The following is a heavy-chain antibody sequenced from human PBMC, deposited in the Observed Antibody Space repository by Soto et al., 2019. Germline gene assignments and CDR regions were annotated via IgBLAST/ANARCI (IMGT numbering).Heavy chain of an antibody. CDR1: GGSFSGYY. CDR2: INHSGST. CDR3: ERDGCSGGSCYSNNRSYYYMDV. V-gene: IGHV4-34*01. Sequence: SETLSLTCAVYGGSFSGYYWSWIRQPPGKGLEWIGEINHSGSTNYNPSLKSRVTISVDTSKNQFSLKLSSVTAADTAVYYCERDGCSGGSCYSNNRSYYYMDVWGKGTTVTVSS. J-gene: IGHJ6*03. D-gene: IGHD2-15*01.